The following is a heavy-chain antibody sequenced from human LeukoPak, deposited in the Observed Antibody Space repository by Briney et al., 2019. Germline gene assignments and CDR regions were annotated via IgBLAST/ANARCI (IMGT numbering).Heavy chain of an antibody. J-gene: IGHJ4*02. Sequence: SVNVSCKASGGTFSSYAISWVRQAPGQGLEWMGGIIPIFGTANYAQKFQGRVTITADESTSTAYMELSSLRSEDTAVYYCARGRVEATFDTEDFDYWGQGTLVTVSS. CDR1: GGTFSSYA. D-gene: IGHD1-26*01. CDR3: ARGRVEATFDTEDFDY. V-gene: IGHV1-69*01. CDR2: IIPIFGTA.